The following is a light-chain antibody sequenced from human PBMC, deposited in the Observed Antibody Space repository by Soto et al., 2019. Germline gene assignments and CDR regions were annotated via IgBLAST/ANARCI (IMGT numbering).Light chain of an antibody. J-gene: IGLJ2*01. Sequence: QSVLTQPASVSGSPGQSITISCTGTSSDVGGYDYVSWYQQHPGKAPKLMIYDVSNRPSGVSNPLPGSKSGNTASLTISGLQPEDEADYYCSSYTSSTTVVFGGGTKLTGL. CDR3: SSYTSSTTVV. V-gene: IGLV2-14*03. CDR1: SSDVGGYDY. CDR2: DVS.